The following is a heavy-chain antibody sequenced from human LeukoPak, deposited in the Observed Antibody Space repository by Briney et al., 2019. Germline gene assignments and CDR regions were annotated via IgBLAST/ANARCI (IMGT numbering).Heavy chain of an antibody. V-gene: IGHV3-9*01. CDR1: GFTFSNYA. CDR2: ISWNSGSI. CDR3: AKERDRNFDY. J-gene: IGHJ4*02. Sequence: GGSLRLSCVASGFTFSNYAMHWVRQDPGTGLEWVSGISWNSGSIGYADSVKGRFTISRDNAKNSLYLQMNSLRAEDTALYYCAKERDRNFDYWGQGTLVTVSS.